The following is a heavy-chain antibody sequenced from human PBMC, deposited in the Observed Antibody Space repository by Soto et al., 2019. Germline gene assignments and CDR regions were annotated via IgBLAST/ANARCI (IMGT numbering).Heavy chain of an antibody. J-gene: IGHJ4*02. V-gene: IGHV3-23*01. Sequence: EVQVLESGGGLVQPGGSLRLSCAASGFTFSSYAMSWVRQAPGKGLEWVSAISGSGDNTYYADSVKGRFTISRDNSKNTLYLEMNSLRAADTAVYYCAKDTAGYFDWSSYFDYWGQGTLVAVSS. D-gene: IGHD3-9*01. CDR1: GFTFSSYA. CDR2: ISGSGDNT. CDR3: AKDTAGYFDWSSYFDY.